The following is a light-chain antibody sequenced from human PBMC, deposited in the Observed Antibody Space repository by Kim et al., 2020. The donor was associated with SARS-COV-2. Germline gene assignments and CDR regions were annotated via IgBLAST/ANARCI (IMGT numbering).Light chain of an antibody. J-gene: IGLJ3*02. CDR3: QSFDSRSVM. V-gene: IGLV1-40*01. Sequence: GQRVTISCTGSSSNIGAGYDVHWYQQVPGTAPTLLIYGNNNRPSGVPDRFSGSKSGTSASLAITGLQAEDEADYYCQSFDSRSVMFGGGTQLTVL. CDR1: SSNIGAGYD. CDR2: GNN.